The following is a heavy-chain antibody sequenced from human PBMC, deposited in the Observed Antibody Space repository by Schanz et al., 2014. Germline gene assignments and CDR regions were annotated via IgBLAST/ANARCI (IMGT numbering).Heavy chain of an antibody. Sequence: EVQLVESGGGLVQPGGSLRLSCVASGFTFSSYDVFWVRQAPGKGLEWVANIKEDGSVKDYVDSVKGRFTISRDNAKNSLYLQMTSLRAEDTAVYYCARPPHDSSGYYPFDYWGQGTLVTVSS. CDR2: IKEDGSVK. CDR3: ARPPHDSSGYYPFDY. D-gene: IGHD3-22*01. CDR1: GFTFSSYD. J-gene: IGHJ4*02. V-gene: IGHV3-7*03.